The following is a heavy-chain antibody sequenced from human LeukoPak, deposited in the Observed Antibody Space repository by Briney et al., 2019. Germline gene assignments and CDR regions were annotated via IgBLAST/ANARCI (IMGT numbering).Heavy chain of an antibody. Sequence: PSETLSLTCTVSGDSISSYYWSWIRQPPGKGLEWIGYIYYSRSTNYNPSLKSRVTISVDTSKNQFSLKLSSVTAADTAVYYCARQGLRLNWFDPWGQGTLVTVSS. CDR1: GDSISSYY. D-gene: IGHD4-17*01. V-gene: IGHV4-59*08. CDR3: ARQGLRLNWFDP. CDR2: IYYSRST. J-gene: IGHJ5*02.